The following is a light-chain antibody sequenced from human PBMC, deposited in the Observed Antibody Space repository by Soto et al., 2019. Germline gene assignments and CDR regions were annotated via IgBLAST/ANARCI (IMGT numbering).Light chain of an antibody. V-gene: IGKV3-20*01. CDR3: QQYGTLPLS. CDR2: GAS. CDR1: QSLTNTF. Sequence: EILLTQSPGTLSLSPGDRATLSCRASQSLTNTFLAWYQQIPGQTPRRLIYGASTRATGIPDRFSGSGSGTDFTLTISRLEPEDFAVEFCQQYGTLPLSFGGGTKVEIK. J-gene: IGKJ4*01.